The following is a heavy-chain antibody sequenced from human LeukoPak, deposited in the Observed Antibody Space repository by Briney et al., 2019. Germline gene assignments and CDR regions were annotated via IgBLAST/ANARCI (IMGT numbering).Heavy chain of an antibody. CDR1: GFTFSSYA. D-gene: IGHD2-21*02. CDR2: ISSNGGST. CDR3: ARDEKGAYCGGDCYSSMDV. J-gene: IGHJ6*03. Sequence: GGSLRLSCVASGFTFSSYAMHWVRQAPGKGLEYVSAISSNGGSTYYANSVKGRFTISRDNSKNTLYLQMGSLRAEDMAVYYCARDEKGAYCGGDCYSSMDVWGKGTTVTVSS. V-gene: IGHV3-64*01.